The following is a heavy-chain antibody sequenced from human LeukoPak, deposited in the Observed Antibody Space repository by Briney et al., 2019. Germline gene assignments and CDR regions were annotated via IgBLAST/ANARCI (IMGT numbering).Heavy chain of an antibody. CDR2: ISAFNGDT. D-gene: IGHD4-17*01. CDR1: GYTFSNYG. CDR3: ARARRGGDYDSHFDY. Sequence: GASVKVSCKASGYTFSNYGISWMRQAPGQGLEWMGWISAFNGDTNYAQNLQGRVTLTTDTSTSTAYMDLGSLRSDDTAVYYCARARRGGDYDSHFDYWGQGTLVTVSS. V-gene: IGHV1-18*01. J-gene: IGHJ4*02.